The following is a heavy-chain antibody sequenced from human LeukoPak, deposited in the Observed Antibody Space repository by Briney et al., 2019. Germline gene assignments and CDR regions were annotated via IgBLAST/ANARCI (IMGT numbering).Heavy chain of an antibody. Sequence: SETLSLTCTVSGGSISSSSYYWGWLRQPPGKGLEWIGSIYYSGSTYYNPSLKSRATISVDTSKNQFSPKLSSVTAADTAVYYCARLRRCTNGVCYSYPRYYYYMDVWGKGTTVTVSS. D-gene: IGHD2-8*01. CDR1: GGSISSSSYY. CDR3: ARLRRCTNGVCYSYPRYYYYMDV. V-gene: IGHV4-39*07. CDR2: IYYSGST. J-gene: IGHJ6*03.